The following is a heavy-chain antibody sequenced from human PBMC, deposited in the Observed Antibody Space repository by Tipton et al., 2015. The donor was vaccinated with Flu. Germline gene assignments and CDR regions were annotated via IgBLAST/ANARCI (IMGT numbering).Heavy chain of an antibody. J-gene: IGHJ4*02. D-gene: IGHD3-22*01. CDR1: GFTFSSYA. V-gene: IGHV3-30-3*01. CDR2: ISYDGSNK. Sequence: SLRLSCAASGFTFSSYAMHWVRQAPGKGLEWVAVISYDGSNKYYADSVKGRFTISRDNSKNTLYLQMNSLRAADTAVYYCARDRSSGYYYVKYWGQGTLVTVSS. CDR3: ARDRSSGYYYVKY.